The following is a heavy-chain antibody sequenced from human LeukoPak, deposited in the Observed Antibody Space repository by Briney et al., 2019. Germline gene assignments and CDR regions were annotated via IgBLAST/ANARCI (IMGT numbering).Heavy chain of an antibody. J-gene: IGHJ4*02. D-gene: IGHD3-10*01. CDR2: IFNTGNT. CDR1: GGSINSHY. V-gene: IGHV4-59*11. Sequence: KPSETLSLTCSVSGGSINSHYWSWMRQPPGKRLEWIGYIFNTGNTNYNPSLASRVTMSVDTSRAQFFLRLSPVTAADTAIYYCASIPADTTWYGVFDYWSQGTLVTVSS. CDR3: ASIPADTTWYGVFDY.